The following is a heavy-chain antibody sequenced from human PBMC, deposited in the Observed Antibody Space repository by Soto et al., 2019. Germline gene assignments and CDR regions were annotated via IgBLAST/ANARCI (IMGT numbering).Heavy chain of an antibody. CDR2: IYSDGRGP. D-gene: IGHD5-18*01. V-gene: IGHV3-74*03. CDR3: ATLNSFGSDY. CDR1: GFTFSSYW. Sequence: PGGSLRLSCAASGFTFSSYWMHWVRQAPGKGLVWVSRIYSDGRGPMYADSVKGRFTISRDNAKSTLYLQMNSLRAEDTAVYYCATLNSFGSDYWGRGTLVTVSS. J-gene: IGHJ4*02.